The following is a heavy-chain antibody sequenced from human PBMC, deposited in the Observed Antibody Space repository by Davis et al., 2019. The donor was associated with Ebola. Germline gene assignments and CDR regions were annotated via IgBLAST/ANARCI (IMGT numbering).Heavy chain of an antibody. D-gene: IGHD4-11*01. Sequence: ASVKVSRKASGYTFTDYNIHWLRQAPGQGLEWLGRVILKSGAQNSPQKFQGRVNMTRDTSLSTVYMELSSLRYDDTADYYCARGHNYAHEYWGQGTLVTVSS. CDR3: ARGHNYAHEY. CDR2: VILKSGAQ. J-gene: IGHJ4*02. CDR1: GYTFTDYN. V-gene: IGHV1-2*06.